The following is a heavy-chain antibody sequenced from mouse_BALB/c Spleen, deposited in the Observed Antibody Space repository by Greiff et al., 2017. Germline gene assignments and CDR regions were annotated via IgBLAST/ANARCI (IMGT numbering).Heavy chain of an antibody. D-gene: IGHD1-1*01. J-gene: IGHJ4*01. Sequence: EVKLVESGGGLVQPGGSMKLSCVASGFTFSNYWMNWVRQSPEKGLEWVAEIRLKSNNYATHYAESVKGRFTISRDDSKSSVYLQMNNLRAEDTGIYYCTRPSYYGSSYGAMDYWGQGTSVTVSS. CDR3: TRPSYYGSSYGAMDY. CDR1: GFTFSNYW. CDR2: IRLKSNNYAT. V-gene: IGHV6-6*02.